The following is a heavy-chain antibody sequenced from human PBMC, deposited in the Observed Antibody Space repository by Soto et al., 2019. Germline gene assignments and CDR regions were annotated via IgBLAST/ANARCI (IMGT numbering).Heavy chain of an antibody. CDR3: ARPKGIAPAIWYFDL. J-gene: IGHJ2*01. CDR1: GDYITSHY. V-gene: IGHV4-59*08. Sequence: QVQLQESGPGLVKPSETLSLTYTVSGDYITSHYWSWIRQPPGKGLEWIGYVYHSEKTDSNPSLKSRVTISTDTSKNQISLSLTSVTAADTAVYYCARPKGIAPAIWYFDLWGRGTLVTVSS. D-gene: IGHD6-13*01. CDR2: VYHSEKT.